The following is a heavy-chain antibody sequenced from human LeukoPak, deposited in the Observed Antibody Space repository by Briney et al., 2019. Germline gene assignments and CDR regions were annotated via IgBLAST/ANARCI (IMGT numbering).Heavy chain of an antibody. V-gene: IGHV3-30*18. D-gene: IGHD3-10*01. CDR3: TKDNYYGSGSYYNY. J-gene: IGHJ4*02. CDR1: GFTFSSSG. Sequence: GGSLRLSCAASGFTFSSSGMHWVRQAPGKGLEWVALISYDGSNKYYADSVKGRFTISRDKSKNTLYLQMNSLRAEDTAVYYCTKDNYYGSGSYYNYWGQGTLVTVSS. CDR2: ISYDGSNK.